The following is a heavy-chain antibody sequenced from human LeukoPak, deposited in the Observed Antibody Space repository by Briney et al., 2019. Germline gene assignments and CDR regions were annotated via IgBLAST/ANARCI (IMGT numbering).Heavy chain of an antibody. V-gene: IGHV4-59*11. CDR3: ARVPDYGGDADAFDL. D-gene: IGHD2-21*02. Sequence: SETLSLTCTVSGASMNNHYWSWIRQLPGKGLEWIGYIYSTGSANYNPSLKSRLTISIDTSKNQFSLKLSSMTAADTAVYYCARVPDYGGDADAFDLWGQGTMVTVSS. CDR2: IYSTGSA. CDR1: GASMNNHY. J-gene: IGHJ3*01.